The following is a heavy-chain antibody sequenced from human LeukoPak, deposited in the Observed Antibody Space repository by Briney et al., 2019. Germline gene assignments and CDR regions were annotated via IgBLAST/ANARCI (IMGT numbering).Heavy chain of an antibody. J-gene: IGHJ2*01. V-gene: IGHV3-13*01. D-gene: IGHD2-15*01. Sequence: GGSLRLSCAASGFTFSTYDMHWVRQATGKGLEWVSGIGTAGDTYYPGSVKGGFTISRENAKTSFYLQMNSLRAGDTAVYYCARGLSVRGYFDLWGRGTLVTVSS. CDR3: ARGLSVRGYFDL. CDR2: IGTAGDT. CDR1: GFTFSTYD.